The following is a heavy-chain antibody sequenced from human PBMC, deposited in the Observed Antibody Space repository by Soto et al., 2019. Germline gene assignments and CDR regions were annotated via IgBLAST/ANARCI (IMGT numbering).Heavy chain of an antibody. CDR2: MNPNSGNT. CDR3: ASLAVYYDSSGLLDS. D-gene: IGHD3-22*01. Sequence: AASVKVYCKASGYTFTSYDINWVRQATGQGLEWMGWMNPNSGNTGYAQKFQGRVTMTRNTSISTAYMGLSSLRSEDTAVYYCASLAVYYDSSGLLDSCGQGTLVTVSA. CDR1: GYTFTSYD. V-gene: IGHV1-8*01. J-gene: IGHJ4*02.